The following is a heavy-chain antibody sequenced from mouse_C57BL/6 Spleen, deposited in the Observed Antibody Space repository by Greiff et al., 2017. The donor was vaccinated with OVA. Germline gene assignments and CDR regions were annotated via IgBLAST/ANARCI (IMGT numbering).Heavy chain of an antibody. CDR2: IDPEDGET. J-gene: IGHJ1*03. D-gene: IGHD1-1*01. CDR1: GFTFKDYY. Sequence: VQLQQSGAELVKPGASVKLSCTASGFTFKDYYMHWVKQRPEQGLEWIGRIDPEDGETKYAPKFKGKATITADTSSNTAYLQLSSLTSEDTAVYYCASGGFIATVVSYWYFDVWGTGTTVTVSS. CDR3: ASGGFIATVVSYWYFDV. V-gene: IGHV14-2*01.